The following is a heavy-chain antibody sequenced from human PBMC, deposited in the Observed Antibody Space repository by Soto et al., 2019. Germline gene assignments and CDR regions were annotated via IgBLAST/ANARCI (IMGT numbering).Heavy chain of an antibody. V-gene: IGHV1-24*01. CDR1: GYTLNEVA. CDR2: FDPDEAET. CDR3: TTYPGDYNFDH. J-gene: IGHJ5*02. Sequence: QVQLVQSGAEVKKPGASVKVSCKVSGYTLNEVAMHWVRQAPGKGLEWLGGFDPDEAETIYAQPFQGRVTMTEDTSTDTVYMELSSLRSEDTALYFCTTYPGDYNFDHWGQGTLVTVSS. D-gene: IGHD4-17*01.